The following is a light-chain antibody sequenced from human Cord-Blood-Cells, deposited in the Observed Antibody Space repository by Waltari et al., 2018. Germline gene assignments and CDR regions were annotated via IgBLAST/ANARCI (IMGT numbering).Light chain of an antibody. CDR3: QQYDNLLT. J-gene: IGKJ4*01. CDR2: DAS. CDR1: QDISNY. V-gene: IGKV1-33*01. Sequence: DIQMTQSPSSLSASVGDRVTITCQASQDISNYLNWYQQKPGKAPKLLIYDASNLETGVPSRFSGSGSGTDFTFTISSLQPEDTATYCCQQYDNLLTFGGGTKVEIK.